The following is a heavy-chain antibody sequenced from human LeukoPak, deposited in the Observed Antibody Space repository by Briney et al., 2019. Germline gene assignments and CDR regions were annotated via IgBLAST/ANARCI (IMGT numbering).Heavy chain of an antibody. CDR1: GFTVSSNY. Sequence: GRSLRLSCAASGFTVSSNYMSWGRQAPGKGLEWVSEIYSDGRTYYAAPVKGRFSISRDNSKNTVYLQMNSLRAEDTAVYYCARDLREHGVFDIWGQGTMVTVSS. D-gene: IGHD1-26*01. J-gene: IGHJ3*02. V-gene: IGHV3-53*01. CDR2: IYSDGRT. CDR3: ARDLREHGVFDI.